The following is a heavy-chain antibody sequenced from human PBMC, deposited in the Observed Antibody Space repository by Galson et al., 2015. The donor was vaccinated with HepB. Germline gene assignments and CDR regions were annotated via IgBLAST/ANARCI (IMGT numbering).Heavy chain of an antibody. V-gene: IGHV4-34*01. CDR3: ARGGGAWFGELLYNDY. J-gene: IGHJ4*02. D-gene: IGHD3-10*01. CDR1: GGSFSGYY. Sequence: LSLTCAVYGGSFSGYYWSRIRQPPGKGLEWIGEINHSGSTNYNPSLKSRVTISVDTSKNQFSLKLSSVTAADTAVYYCARGGGAWFGELLYNDYWGQGTLVTVSS. CDR2: INHSGST.